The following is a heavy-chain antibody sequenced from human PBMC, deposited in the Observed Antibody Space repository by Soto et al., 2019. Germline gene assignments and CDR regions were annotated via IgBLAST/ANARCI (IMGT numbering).Heavy chain of an antibody. D-gene: IGHD6-13*01. Sequence: PGGSLRLSCAASGFTFSSYAMHWVRQAPGKGLEWVAVISYDGSNKYYADSVKGRFTISRDNSKNTLYLQMNSLRAEDTAVYYCAGSSSFFPDYWGQGTLVTVSS. V-gene: IGHV3-30-3*01. CDR2: ISYDGSNK. CDR1: GFTFSSYA. CDR3: AGSSSFFPDY. J-gene: IGHJ4*02.